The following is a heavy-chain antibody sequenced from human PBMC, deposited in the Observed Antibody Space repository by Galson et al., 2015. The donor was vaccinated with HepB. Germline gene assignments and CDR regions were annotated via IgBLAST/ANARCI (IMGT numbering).Heavy chain of an antibody. J-gene: IGHJ6*03. Sequence: SLRLSCAASGFIFSDYYMTWIRQAPGKGLDWVSYIPGGGSTEYYSVSVKGRFTVSRDNARNSLYLQMNSLRAEDTAIYYCARLRDFWQQGNYHYYIDVWGKGTTVTVSS. CDR2: IPGGGSTE. V-gene: IGHV3-11*01. CDR3: ARLRDFWQQGNYHYYIDV. D-gene: IGHD3-3*01. CDR1: GFIFSDYY.